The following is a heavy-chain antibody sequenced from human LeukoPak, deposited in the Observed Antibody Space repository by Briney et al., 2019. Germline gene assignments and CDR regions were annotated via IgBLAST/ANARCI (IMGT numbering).Heavy chain of an antibody. CDR2: ISSSSSYI. J-gene: IGHJ6*03. CDR1: GFTFSSYS. Sequence: KAGGSLRLSCAASGFTFSSYSMNWVRQAPGKGLEWVSSISSSSSYIYYADSVKGRFTISRDNAKNSLYLQMNSLRAEDTAVYYCARVAWNPGYYYMDVWGKWTTVTVSS. D-gene: IGHD1-1*01. V-gene: IGHV3-21*01. CDR3: ARVAWNPGYYYMDV.